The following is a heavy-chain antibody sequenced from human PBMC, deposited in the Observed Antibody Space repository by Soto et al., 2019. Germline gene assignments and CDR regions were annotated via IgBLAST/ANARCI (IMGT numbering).Heavy chain of an antibody. CDR1: GYSISSGDY. CDR3: ARDTGSGMDYFDF. V-gene: IGHV4-38-2*02. CDR2: IFHSGNA. D-gene: IGHD6-19*01. Sequence: GPVQTSETLSLTCAVSGYSISSGDYWGWIRQPPGKGLEWIGSIFHSGNAYYNPSLKSRVTISIDTSKNQFSLKLTSVTATDTAVYYCARDTGSGMDYFDFWGQGTLVTVSS. J-gene: IGHJ4*02.